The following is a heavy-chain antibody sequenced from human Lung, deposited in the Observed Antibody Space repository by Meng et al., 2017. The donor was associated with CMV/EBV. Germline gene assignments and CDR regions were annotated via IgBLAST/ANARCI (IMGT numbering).Heavy chain of an antibody. CDR1: GYSFTTHW. CDR3: ARQDSYTNYYFDL. D-gene: IGHD4-11*01. Sequence: GAXXKISWKGSGYSFTTHWIGWVRQMPGKGLEWMGVIYPGDSDTTYSPSFQGRVTISADKSITTAYLQLRSLKASDTAVYYCARQDSYTNYYFDLWGRGTLVTVSS. J-gene: IGHJ4*02. CDR2: IYPGDSDT. V-gene: IGHV5-51*01.